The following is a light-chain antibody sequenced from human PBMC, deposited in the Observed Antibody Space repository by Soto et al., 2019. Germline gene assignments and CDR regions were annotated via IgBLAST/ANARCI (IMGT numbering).Light chain of an antibody. J-gene: IGKJ2*01. CDR2: AAS. Sequence: DIKLTQSPSAMSASVGDRVTITCRATQGVSNSLAWFQLKPGKVPKRLIYAASSLQSGVPSRFSGSRSGTECTLTINSLQPEDSATYYCLQHNSYPFTFGQGTKLEIK. V-gene: IGKV1-17*03. CDR3: LQHNSYPFT. CDR1: QGVSNS.